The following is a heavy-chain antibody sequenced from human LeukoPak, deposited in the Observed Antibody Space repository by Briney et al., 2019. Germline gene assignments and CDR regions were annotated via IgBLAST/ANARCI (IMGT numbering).Heavy chain of an antibody. CDR1: GGSISSYY. CDR2: IYYSGST. V-gene: IGHV4-59*01. D-gene: IGHD3-22*01. Sequence: SETLSLTCTVSGGSISSYYWSWIRQPPGKGLEWIGYIYYSGSTNYNPSLKSRVTISVDTSKNQFSLKLSSVTAADTAVYYCARTYYYDSSGYYHFYYFDYWGQGTLVTVSS. CDR3: ARTYYYDSSGYYHFYYFDY. J-gene: IGHJ4*02.